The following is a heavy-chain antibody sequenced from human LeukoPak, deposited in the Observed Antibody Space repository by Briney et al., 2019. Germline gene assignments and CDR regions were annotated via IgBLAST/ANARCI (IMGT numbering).Heavy chain of an antibody. Sequence: GGSLRLSCAASGFTFSSYVMHWVRQAPGKGLEWVSSISSSSSYIYYADSVKGRFTISRDNAKNSLYLQMNSLRAEDTAVYYCARINYDILTGYYRYYYYMDVWGKGTTVTISS. CDR3: ARINYDILTGYYRYYYYMDV. J-gene: IGHJ6*03. CDR2: ISSSSSYI. D-gene: IGHD3-9*01. CDR1: GFTFSSYV. V-gene: IGHV3-21*01.